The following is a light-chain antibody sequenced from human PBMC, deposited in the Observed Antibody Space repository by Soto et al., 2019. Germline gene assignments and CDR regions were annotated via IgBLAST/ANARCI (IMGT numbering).Light chain of an antibody. CDR3: QQYTGPPTT. J-gene: IGKJ1*01. CDR1: HTVSSSY. CDR2: GAS. V-gene: IGKV3-20*01. Sequence: EIILAQSPDTLSLSPGERATLSCGATHTVSSSYLAGCRQRSGQAPRLLIYGASPRAAGIPDRFSGSGSGTDFTLTITRLEPEDSAVYFCQQYTGPPTTFGQGTKVDI.